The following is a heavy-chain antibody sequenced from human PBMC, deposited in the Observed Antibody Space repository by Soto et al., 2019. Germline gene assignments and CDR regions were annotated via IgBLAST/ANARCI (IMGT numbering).Heavy chain of an antibody. Sequence: PGGSLRLSCAASGFTFSSYGMHWVRQAPGKGLEWVAVIWYDGSNKYYADSVKGRFTISRDNSKNTLYLQMNSLRAEDTAVYYCARERQQWVTFYYYYGMTSGAKGPRSPSP. V-gene: IGHV3-33*01. J-gene: IGHJ6*02. CDR1: GFTFSSYG. D-gene: IGHD6-19*01. CDR2: IWYDGSNK. CDR3: ARERQQWVTFYYYYGMTS.